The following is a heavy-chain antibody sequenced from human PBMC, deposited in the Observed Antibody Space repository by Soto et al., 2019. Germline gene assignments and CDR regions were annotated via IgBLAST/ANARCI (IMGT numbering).Heavy chain of an antibody. V-gene: IGHV3-30-3*02. Sequence: PGGSLRLSCAASGFTFSSYAMHWVRQAPGKGLEWVAVISYDGSNKYYADSVKGRFTISRDNSKNTLYLQMNSLRAEDTAVYYCAKTLPKSGSAPYYFTLDVWGQGTTVTVSS. CDR1: GFTFSSYA. CDR2: ISYDGSNK. CDR3: AKTLPKSGSAPYYFTLDV. J-gene: IGHJ6*02.